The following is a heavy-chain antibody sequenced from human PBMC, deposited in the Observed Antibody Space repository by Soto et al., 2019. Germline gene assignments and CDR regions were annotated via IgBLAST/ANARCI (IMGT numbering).Heavy chain of an antibody. CDR1: GYTFNSYG. D-gene: IGHD6-13*01. CDR2: ISAYNGNK. Sequence: QVQLVQSGAEVKKPGASVKVSCKASGYTFNSYGISWVRQAPGQGLEWLGWISAYNGNKKYAQKRQGRVTMTTDKATSTAYMELRSLRSDDTAVYYCARDLGQQLFDYWGQGTLVTVSS. J-gene: IGHJ4*02. CDR3: ARDLGQQLFDY. V-gene: IGHV1-18*01.